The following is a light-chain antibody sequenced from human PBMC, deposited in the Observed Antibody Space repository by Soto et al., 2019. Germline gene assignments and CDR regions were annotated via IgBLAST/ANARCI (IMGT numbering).Light chain of an antibody. CDR3: QQSNSFPGA. CDR2: AAS. J-gene: IGKJ1*01. Sequence: DIQMTQSPSSVSASVGDRVTITCRASQGISSCLAWYQQKPGKAPKLLISAASSLHSRVPSWFSGSRSGTDFTLTISSLQPEEFATDYCQQSNSFPGAFGQGTKVEIK. CDR1: QGISSC. V-gene: IGKV1-12*01.